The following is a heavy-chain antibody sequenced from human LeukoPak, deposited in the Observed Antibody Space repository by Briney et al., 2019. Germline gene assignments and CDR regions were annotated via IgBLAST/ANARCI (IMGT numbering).Heavy chain of an antibody. Sequence: GRSLRLSCAASGFIFRNYGMHWVRQAPGKGLEWVAIISYDEDNKSYADSVKGRFTISRDNFKNTLYLQMNNLRVEDTAMYYCAKDRSGPPTGYPLPVDYWGQGTLVTVSS. CDR1: GFIFRNYG. J-gene: IGHJ4*02. V-gene: IGHV3-30*18. D-gene: IGHD3-9*01. CDR3: AKDRSGPPTGYPLPVDY. CDR2: ISYDEDNK.